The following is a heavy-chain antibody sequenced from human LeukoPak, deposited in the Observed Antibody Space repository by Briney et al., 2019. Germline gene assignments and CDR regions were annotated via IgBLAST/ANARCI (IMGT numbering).Heavy chain of an antibody. CDR2: IYYSGSN. D-gene: IGHD6-13*01. CDR1: VGTHISYY. V-gene: IGHV4-59*08. Sequence: SETLSLTCTVSVGTHISYYWSWLRQPPWKGLDGIGYIYYSGSNNYNPSLKSRVTISVGTSKNQFSLQLSSVTAADTAVYYCASAYRAAAGTSVFDYWGQGTLVTVSS. CDR3: ASAYRAAAGTSVFDY. J-gene: IGHJ4*02.